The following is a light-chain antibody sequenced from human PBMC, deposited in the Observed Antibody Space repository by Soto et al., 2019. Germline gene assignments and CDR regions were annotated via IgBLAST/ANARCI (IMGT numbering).Light chain of an antibody. V-gene: IGLV1-47*01. Sequence: QSVLTQPPSASGTPGQRVTISCSGSSSNIGRFFVYWYQQLPGTAPKLLIYRNNQRPSGVPDRFSGSKSGTSASLAISGLRSEDEADYYCVAWDVSLSNGVFGGGTQLTVL. J-gene: IGLJ3*02. CDR3: VAWDVSLSNGV. CDR2: RNN. CDR1: SSNIGRFF.